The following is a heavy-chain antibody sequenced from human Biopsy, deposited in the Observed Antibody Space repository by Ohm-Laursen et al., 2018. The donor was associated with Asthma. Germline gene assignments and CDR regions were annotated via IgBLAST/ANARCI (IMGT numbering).Heavy chain of an antibody. CDR1: GFTFSSYW. CDR3: AREGNDWSGYVTGDH. J-gene: IGHJ5*02. CDR2: INSDGSST. Sequence: SLRLSCSASGFTFSSYWMHWVRQAPGKGLVWVSRINSDGSSTSYADSVKGRFTISRDNAKDLLYLQMNSLRAEDTAVYFCAREGNDWSGYVTGDHWGQGSLVTVSS. V-gene: IGHV3-74*01. D-gene: IGHD3-3*01.